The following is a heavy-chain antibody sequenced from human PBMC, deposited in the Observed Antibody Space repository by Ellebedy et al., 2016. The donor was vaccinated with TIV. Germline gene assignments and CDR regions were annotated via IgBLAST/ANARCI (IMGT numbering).Heavy chain of an antibody. J-gene: IGHJ6*03. CDR1: GYSFTSYW. Sequence: KVSCKGSGYSFTSYWIGWVRQMPGKGLEWMGIIYPGDSDTRYSPSFQGQVTISADKSISTAYLQWSSLKASDTAMYYCARRGTGSSWYGYYYYMGVWGKGTTVTVSS. D-gene: IGHD6-13*01. CDR3: ARRGTGSSWYGYYYYMGV. CDR2: IYPGDSDT. V-gene: IGHV5-51*01.